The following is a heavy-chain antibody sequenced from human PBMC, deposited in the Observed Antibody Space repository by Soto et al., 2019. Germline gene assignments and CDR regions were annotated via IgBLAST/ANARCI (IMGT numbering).Heavy chain of an antibody. CDR1: GFTFSSYW. D-gene: IGHD4-17*01. J-gene: IGHJ6*02. CDR2: INNEGSAT. V-gene: IGHV3-74*01. CDR3: ARGGYGAQGDYYGMDV. Sequence: EVQLVESGGGLVQPGGSLRLSCVVSGFTFSSYWMHWVRQAPGEGLVWVSRINNEGSATSYADSVKGRFTISRDIAKNTLHLPMNSLRAEDTGVYYCARGGYGAQGDYYGMDVWGQGTTVTVSS.